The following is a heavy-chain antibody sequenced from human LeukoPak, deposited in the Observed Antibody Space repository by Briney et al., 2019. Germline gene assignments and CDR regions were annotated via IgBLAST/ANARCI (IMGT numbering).Heavy chain of an antibody. Sequence: GGSLRLSCAASGFTFSSYWMHWVRRAPGKGLVWVSYIKSAGSTTTYADSVKGRFTISRDNAKNTLYLQMNSLRAEDTAVYYCARDRGYTQDYWGQGTLVTVSS. CDR2: IKSAGSTT. J-gene: IGHJ4*02. D-gene: IGHD5-12*01. CDR1: GFTFSSYW. CDR3: ARDRGYTQDY. V-gene: IGHV3-74*01.